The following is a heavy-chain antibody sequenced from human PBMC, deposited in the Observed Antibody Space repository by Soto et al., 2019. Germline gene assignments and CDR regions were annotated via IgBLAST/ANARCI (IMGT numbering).Heavy chain of an antibody. V-gene: IGHV4-4*02. CDR1: GDSISSINW. D-gene: IGHD2-15*01. Sequence: SETLSLTCDVSGDSISSINWWIWVRQPPGKGLQWIGEVYHTGTTNYNPSLKSRVTISVDKSQDHFSLNVTSVTAADTAVYYCALSSRLFAKTLHDTLSQGALVTGSS. J-gene: IGHJ5*01. CDR3: ALSSRLFAKTLHDT. CDR2: VYHTGTT.